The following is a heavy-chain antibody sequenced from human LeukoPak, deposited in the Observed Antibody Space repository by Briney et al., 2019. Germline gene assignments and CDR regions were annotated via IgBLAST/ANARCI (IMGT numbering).Heavy chain of an antibody. CDR3: ARWSYYGSGSYYNMGYYYYYGMDV. CDR1: GGTFSSHA. J-gene: IGHJ6*04. V-gene: IGHV1-69*01. Sequence: SVKVSCKASGGTFSSHAISWVRQAPGQGLEWMGGIIPIFGTANYAQKFQGRVTITADESTSTAYMELSSLRSEDTAVYYCARWSYYGSGSYYNMGYYYYYGMDVWGEGTTVTVSS. CDR2: IIPIFGTA. D-gene: IGHD3-10*01.